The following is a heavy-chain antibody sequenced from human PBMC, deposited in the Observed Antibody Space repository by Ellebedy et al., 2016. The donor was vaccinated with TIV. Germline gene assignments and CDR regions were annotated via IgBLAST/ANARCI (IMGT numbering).Heavy chain of an antibody. D-gene: IGHD3-10*01. CDR2: IWFDGSNK. CDR1: GFTFSSYG. V-gene: IGHV3-33*06. Sequence: GGSLRLSCAASGFTFSSYGMHWVRQAPGKGLEWVAVIWFDGSNKYYADSVKGRFTISRDNSKNTLYLQMNSLRAEDTAVYYCAKDQGLWFGDLGGMDVWGQGTTVTV. J-gene: IGHJ6*02. CDR3: AKDQGLWFGDLGGMDV.